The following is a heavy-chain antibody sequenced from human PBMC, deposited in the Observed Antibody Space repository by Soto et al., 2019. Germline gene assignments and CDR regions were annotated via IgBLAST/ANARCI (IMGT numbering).Heavy chain of an antibody. Sequence: PSESLSLTCAVSGGSISSGGYSWCWIRQPPGKGLEWIGYIYHSGSTYYNPSLKSRVTISVDRSKNQFSLKLSSVTAADTAVYYCARVPGPWGQGTLVTVSP. J-gene: IGHJ5*02. CDR3: ARVPGP. V-gene: IGHV4-30-2*01. CDR2: IYHSGST. CDR1: GGSISSGGYS.